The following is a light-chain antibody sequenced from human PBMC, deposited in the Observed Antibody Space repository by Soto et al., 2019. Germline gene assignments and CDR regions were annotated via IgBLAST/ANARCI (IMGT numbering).Light chain of an antibody. V-gene: IGKV3-11*01. CDR3: QQRANWIT. CDR1: ESVSSY. CDR2: DAS. Sequence: VVLTQSPASLSLSPGERATLSCRASESVSSYLAWIQKKPGQPPRLLIYDASNRATGIPARFSGSGSGTDFTLTISSLEPEDFAVYFCQQRANWITFGQGTRLEIK. J-gene: IGKJ5*01.